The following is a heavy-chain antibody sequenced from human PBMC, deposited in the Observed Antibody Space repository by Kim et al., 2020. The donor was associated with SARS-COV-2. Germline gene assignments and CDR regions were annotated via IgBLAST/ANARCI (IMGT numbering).Heavy chain of an antibody. Sequence: GGSLRLSCAVSGFTFSSYWMSWVRQAPGKGLEWVANIKQDGSEKYYVDSVKGRFTISRDNAKNSLYLQMNSLRAEDTAVYYCARGPYGSGSYYTPPFYY. CDR3: ARGPYGSGSYYTPPFYY. J-gene: IGHJ6*01. CDR2: IKQDGSEK. V-gene: IGHV3-7*01. D-gene: IGHD3-10*01. CDR1: GFTFSSYW.